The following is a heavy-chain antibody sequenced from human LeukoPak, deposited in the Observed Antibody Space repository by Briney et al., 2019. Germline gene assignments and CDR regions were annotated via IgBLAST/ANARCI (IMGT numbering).Heavy chain of an antibody. V-gene: IGHV3-49*04. Sequence: GGSLRLSCTASGFTFGDYAMSWVRQAPGKGLEWVGFIRSKAYGCTTEYAASVKGRFTISRDDSKSIAYLQMNSLKTEDTAVYYCTRGGYCTNGVCAEGYWGQGTLVTVSS. CDR3: TRGGYCTNGVCAEGY. CDR1: GFTFGDYA. CDR2: IRSKAYGCTT. J-gene: IGHJ4*02. D-gene: IGHD2-8*01.